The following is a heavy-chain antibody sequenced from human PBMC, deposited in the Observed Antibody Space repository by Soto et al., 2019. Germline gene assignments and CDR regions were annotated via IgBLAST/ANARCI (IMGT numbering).Heavy chain of an antibody. J-gene: IGHJ5*02. V-gene: IGHV4-30-2*01. CDR1: GGSISSGGYS. CDR2: IYHSGST. D-gene: IGHD2-2*01. Sequence: PSETLSLTCAVSGGSISSGGYSWSWIRQPPGKGLEWIGYIYHSGSTYYNPSLKSRGTISVDRSKDQFSLKLSSVTAADTAVYYCARGEGYCSSTSCPSPAWFDPWGQGTLDTVSS. CDR3: ARGEGYCSSTSCPSPAWFDP.